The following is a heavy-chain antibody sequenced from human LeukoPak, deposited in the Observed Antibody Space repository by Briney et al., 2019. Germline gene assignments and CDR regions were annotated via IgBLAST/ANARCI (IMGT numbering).Heavy chain of an antibody. CDR3: ARDRGIVGTTGYYYMDV. D-gene: IGHD1-26*01. J-gene: IGHJ6*03. CDR1: GFSLSDYY. V-gene: IGHV3-11*04. CDR2: IGSTI. Sequence: GGSLRLSCVASGFSLSDYYMSWIRQAPGKGLEWVSYIGSTIYYADSVKGRFTISRDNAKNSLYLQMNSLRAEDTAVYYCARDRGIVGTTGYYYMDVWGKGTTVTVSS.